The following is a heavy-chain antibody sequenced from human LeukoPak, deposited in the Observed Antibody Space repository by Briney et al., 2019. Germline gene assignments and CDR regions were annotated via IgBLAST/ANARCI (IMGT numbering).Heavy chain of an antibody. Sequence: GGSLRLSCVAYGFTLSSYAMSWVRQSPGKGLEWVSLITSSGDSTHYADSVKGRFTISRDSSKNTLYLHMSSLRAEDTAEYFCARVPRVAGTWAGNWFDPWGQGTLVTVSS. D-gene: IGHD6-19*01. CDR1: GFTLSSYA. CDR3: ARVPRVAGTWAGNWFDP. J-gene: IGHJ5*02. CDR2: ITSSGDST. V-gene: IGHV3-23*01.